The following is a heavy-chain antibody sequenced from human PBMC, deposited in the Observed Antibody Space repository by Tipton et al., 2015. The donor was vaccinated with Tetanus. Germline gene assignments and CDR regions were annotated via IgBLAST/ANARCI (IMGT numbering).Heavy chain of an antibody. J-gene: IGHJ4*02. Sequence: SLRLSCAASGFPFMTYWMTWVRQAPGKGLEWVANIKRDGSEQHYVDSVKGRFTISRDNAGNALYLQMTSLRAEDTAVYYCARGGTYYYGSGHDFWGQGTLVTVS. CDR1: GFPFMTYW. V-gene: IGHV3-7*04. D-gene: IGHD3-10*01. CDR2: IKRDGSEQ. CDR3: ARGGTYYYGSGHDF.